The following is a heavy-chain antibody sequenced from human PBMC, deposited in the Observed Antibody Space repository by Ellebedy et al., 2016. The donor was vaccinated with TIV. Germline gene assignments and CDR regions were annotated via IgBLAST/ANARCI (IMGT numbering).Heavy chain of an antibody. CDR1: GGTFSSYA. CDR2: IIPLFGTA. Sequence: ASVKVSCKASGGTFSSYAISWVRQAPGQGLEWMGRIIPLFGTANYALKFQGRVTITADKSTSTAYMELSSPRSEDTAVYYCARGFYYDSSGYYVAWYFDYWGQGTLVTVSS. CDR3: ARGFYYDSSGYYVAWYFDY. J-gene: IGHJ4*02. D-gene: IGHD3-22*01. V-gene: IGHV1-69*06.